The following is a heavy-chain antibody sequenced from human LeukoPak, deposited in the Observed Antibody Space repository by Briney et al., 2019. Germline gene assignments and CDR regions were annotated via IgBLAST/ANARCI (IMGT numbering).Heavy chain of an antibody. J-gene: IGHJ4*02. CDR2: IYYSGST. Sequence: SETLSLTCTVSGGSISSGGYYWSWIRQHPGKGLEWIGYIYYSGSTYYNPSLKSRVTISVDASKNQFSLKLSSVTAADTAVYYCARTNGYSYGFLDFDYWGQGTLVTVSS. D-gene: IGHD5-18*01. V-gene: IGHV4-31*03. CDR1: GGSISSGGYY. CDR3: ARTNGYSYGFLDFDY.